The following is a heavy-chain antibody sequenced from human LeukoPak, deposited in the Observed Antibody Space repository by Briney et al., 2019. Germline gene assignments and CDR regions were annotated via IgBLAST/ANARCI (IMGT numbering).Heavy chain of an antibody. V-gene: IGHV3-33*01. CDR1: GFTFSSYG. J-gene: IGHJ4*02. CDR2: IWYDGSNK. CDR3: ARGGYTSASALDY. D-gene: IGHD3-16*02. Sequence: GRSLRLSCGASGFTFSSYGKHWVRQAPGKRLEWVAIIWYDGSNKYYTDSVKGRFTISRDNSKNTVYLQMNSLRAEDTAVYYCARGGYTSASALDYWGQGTLVTVSS.